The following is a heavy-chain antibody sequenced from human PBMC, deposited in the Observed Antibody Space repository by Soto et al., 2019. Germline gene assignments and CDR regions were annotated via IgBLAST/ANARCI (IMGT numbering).Heavy chain of an antibody. CDR1: GGTFSSYA. CDR3: ARPRNEAALDAFDI. D-gene: IGHD2-15*01. V-gene: IGHV1-69*01. Sequence: QVQLVQSGAEVKKPGSSVKVSCKASGGTFSSYAISWVRQAPGQGLEWMGGIIPIFGTANYAQKFQGRVMITADESTSTAYMELSSLRSEDTAVYYSARPRNEAALDAFDIWGQGTMVTVSS. J-gene: IGHJ3*02. CDR2: IIPIFGTA.